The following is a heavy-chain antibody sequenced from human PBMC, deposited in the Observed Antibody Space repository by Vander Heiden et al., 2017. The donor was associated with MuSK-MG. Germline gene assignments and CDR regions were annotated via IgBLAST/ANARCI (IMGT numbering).Heavy chain of an antibody. Sequence: QVQLVQSGAEVKKPGASVKVSCKASGYTFTSYYMHWVRQAPGQGLEWMGIINPSGGSTSYAQKFQGRVTMTRDTSTSTVYMELSSLRSEDTAVYYCARDDDYGGNPRGKKGSYWGQGTLVTVSS. J-gene: IGHJ4*02. V-gene: IGHV1-46*01. D-gene: IGHD4-17*01. CDR1: GYTFTSYY. CDR2: INPSGGST. CDR3: ARDDDYGGNPRGKKGSY.